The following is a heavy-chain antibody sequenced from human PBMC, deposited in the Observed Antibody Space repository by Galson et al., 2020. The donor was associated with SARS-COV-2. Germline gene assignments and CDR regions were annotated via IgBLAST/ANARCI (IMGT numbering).Heavy chain of an antibody. Sequence: HGESLKISCKGSGYSFTSYWIRWVRQMPGKGLERMGRIDTSDSYTNYSPSFQGHVTISADKSISTAYLQWSSLKASDTAMYYCARNYYYDNRWFDIWGQGTMVTVSS. J-gene: IGHJ3*02. V-gene: IGHV5-10-1*01. CDR3: ARNYYYDNRWFDI. D-gene: IGHD3-22*01. CDR2: IDTSDSYT. CDR1: GYSFTSYW.